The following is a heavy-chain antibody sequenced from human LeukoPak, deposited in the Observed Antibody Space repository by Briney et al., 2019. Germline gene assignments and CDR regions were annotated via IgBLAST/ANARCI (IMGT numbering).Heavy chain of an antibody. D-gene: IGHD5-18*01. CDR3: ARDWAMGDPNTFDI. J-gene: IGHJ3*02. V-gene: IGHV3-21*01. Sequence: GGSLRLSCAASGFTFSSYSMNWVRQAPGKGLEWVSSISTSSRYINYADSVKGRFTISRDNARNSLYLQMNSLRAEDTAVYYCARDWAMGDPNTFDIWGQGTMVTVSS. CDR1: GFTFSSYS. CDR2: ISTSSRYI.